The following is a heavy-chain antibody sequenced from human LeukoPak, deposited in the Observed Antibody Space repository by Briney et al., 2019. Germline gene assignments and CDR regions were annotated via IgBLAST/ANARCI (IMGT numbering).Heavy chain of an antibody. CDR3: AREDRSWFGELFEGFDY. J-gene: IGHJ4*02. Sequence: SETLSLTCTVSGRSISSYYWSWIRQPPGKGLEWIGYIYYSGSTNYNPSLKSRVTISVVTSKNQFSLKLSSVTAADTAVYYCAREDRSWFGELFEGFDYWGQGTLVTVSS. V-gene: IGHV4-59*01. CDR1: GRSISSYY. D-gene: IGHD3-10*01. CDR2: IYYSGST.